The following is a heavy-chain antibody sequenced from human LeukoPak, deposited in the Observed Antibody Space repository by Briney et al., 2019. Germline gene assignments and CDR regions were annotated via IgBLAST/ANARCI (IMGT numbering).Heavy chain of an antibody. CDR2: MNPNSGNT. CDR3: ARGRGVVVPAAMGWFDP. Sequence: ASVKVSCKASGYTFTSYDINWVRQATGQGLEWMGWMNPNSGNTGYAQKLQGRVTMTRNTSISIAYMELSSLRSEDTAVYYCARGRGVVVPAAMGWFDPWGQGTLVTVSS. CDR1: GYTFTSYD. J-gene: IGHJ5*02. D-gene: IGHD2-2*01. V-gene: IGHV1-8*01.